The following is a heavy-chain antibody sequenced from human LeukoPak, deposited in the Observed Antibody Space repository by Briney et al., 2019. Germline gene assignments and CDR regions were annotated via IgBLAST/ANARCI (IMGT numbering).Heavy chain of an antibody. CDR2: IYYSGST. CDR3: ARALLDYGSVYDY. V-gene: IGHV4-59*01. Sequence: KPSETLSLTCTVSGGSISSYYWSWIRQPPGKGLEWIGYIYYSGSTNYNPSLKSRVTISVDTSKNQFSLKLSSVTAADTAVYYCARALLDYGSVYDYWGQGTLVTVSS. CDR1: GGSISSYY. D-gene: IGHD3-10*01. J-gene: IGHJ4*02.